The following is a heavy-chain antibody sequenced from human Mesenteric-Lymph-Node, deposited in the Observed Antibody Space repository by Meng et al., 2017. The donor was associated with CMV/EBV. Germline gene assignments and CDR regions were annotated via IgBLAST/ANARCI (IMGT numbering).Heavy chain of an antibody. CDR3: ARRLWVDAFDI. CDR2: IDSDGTST. D-gene: IGHD3-10*01. J-gene: IGHJ3*02. CDR1: EFSFSDNC. Sequence: GESLKISCAGSEFSFSDNCMHWVRQAPGKGLVWLSRIDSDGTSTGYADSVKGRFTISRDNAKNTLYLQMNSLRAEDTAVYYCARRLWVDAFDIWGQGTMVTVSS. V-gene: IGHV3-74*01.